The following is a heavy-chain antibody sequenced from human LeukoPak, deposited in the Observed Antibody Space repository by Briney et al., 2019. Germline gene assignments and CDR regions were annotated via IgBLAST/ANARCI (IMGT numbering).Heavy chain of an antibody. D-gene: IGHD6-19*01. CDR2: INPNSGGT. Sequence: ASVKVSCKASGYTFTGYYMHWVRQAPGQGLEWMGWINPNSGGTNYAQKFQGRVTMTRDTSISTAYMELSRLRSDDTAVYYCARPKGIAVPGITFDIWGQGTMVTVSS. V-gene: IGHV1-2*02. CDR1: GYTFTGYY. J-gene: IGHJ3*02. CDR3: ARPKGIAVPGITFDI.